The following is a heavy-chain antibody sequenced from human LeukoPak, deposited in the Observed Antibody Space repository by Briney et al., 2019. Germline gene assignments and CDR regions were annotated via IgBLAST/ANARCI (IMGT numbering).Heavy chain of an antibody. CDR2: IIPILGIA. CDR1: GGTFSSYA. J-gene: IGHJ4*02. D-gene: IGHD2/OR15-2a*01. V-gene: IGHV1-69*04. CDR3: ARVSDLSYFLRRGGGYYFDY. Sequence: SVKVSCKASGGTFSSYAISWVRQAPGQGLEWMGRIIPILGIANYAQKFQGRDTITADKSTSTAYMELSSLRSEDTAVYYCARVSDLSYFLRRGGGYYFDYWGQGTLVTVSS.